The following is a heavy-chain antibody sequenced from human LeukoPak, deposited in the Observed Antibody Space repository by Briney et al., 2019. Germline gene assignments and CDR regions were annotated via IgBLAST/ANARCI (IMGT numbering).Heavy chain of an antibody. J-gene: IGHJ6*02. CDR3: VKASVAAAGNTRFYYHGMDV. D-gene: IGHD6-13*01. V-gene: IGHV3-23*01. Sequence: GGSLRLSCAASGFTFSSYAMTWVRQAPGKGLEWVSAISGSGSTTYFADSVRGRFTISRDNAKNTVYLQMNGLRAEDTAVYYCVKASVAAAGNTRFYYHGMDVWGQGTTVTVSS. CDR2: ISGSGSTT. CDR1: GFTFSSYA.